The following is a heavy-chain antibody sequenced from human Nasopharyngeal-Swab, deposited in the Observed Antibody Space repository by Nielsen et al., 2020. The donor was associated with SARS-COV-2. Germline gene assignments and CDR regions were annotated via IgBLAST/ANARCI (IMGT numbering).Heavy chain of an antibody. CDR3: ARGAPYGFYLIYYSYGMGV. J-gene: IGHJ6*02. V-gene: IGHV3-21*01. CDR2: ISSSSSYI. Sequence: VRQAPGKGLEWVSSISSSSSYIYYADSVKGRFTISRDNAKNSLYLQMNSLRAEDTAVYYCARGAPYGFYLIYYSYGMGVWGQGTTVTVSS. D-gene: IGHD4-17*01.